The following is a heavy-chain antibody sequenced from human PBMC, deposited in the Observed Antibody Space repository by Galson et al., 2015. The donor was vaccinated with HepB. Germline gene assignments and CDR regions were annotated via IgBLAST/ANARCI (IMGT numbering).Heavy chain of an antibody. CDR3: ARGPPPHQFWSGYIVEGWFDP. CDR2: TYYRSKWYN. V-gene: IGHV6-1*01. CDR1: GDSVSSNSAA. J-gene: IGHJ5*02. D-gene: IGHD3-3*01. Sequence: CAISGDSVSSNSAAWNWIRQSPSRGLEWLGRTYYRSKWYNDYAVSVKSRITINPDTSKNQFSLQLNSVTPEDTAVYYCARGPPPHQFWSGYIVEGWFDPWGQGTLVTVSS.